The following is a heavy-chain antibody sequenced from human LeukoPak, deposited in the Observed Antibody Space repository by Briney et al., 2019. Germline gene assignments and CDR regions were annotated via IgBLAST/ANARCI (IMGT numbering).Heavy chain of an antibody. J-gene: IGHJ3*02. CDR3: VKQAALAYDAFDI. V-gene: IGHV3-23*01. CDR2: ISHSGGTT. D-gene: IGHD2-15*01. Sequence: GGSLRLSCAASGFTFSSYAMSWVRQAPGKGLEWVSTISHSGGTTYYADSVKGRFAISRDNSKNTLYLQMSSLRAEDTAVYYCVKQAALAYDAFDIWGQGTMVTVSS. CDR1: GFTFSSYA.